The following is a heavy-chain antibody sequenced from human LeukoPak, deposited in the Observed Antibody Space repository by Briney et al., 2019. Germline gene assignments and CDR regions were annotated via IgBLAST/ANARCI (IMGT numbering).Heavy chain of an antibody. J-gene: IGHJ5*01. CDR1: GGSISSTGYY. CDR3: AWQSGSYSFDS. V-gene: IGHV4-39*01. CDR2: IYYSGST. Sequence: SETLSLTCTVSGGSISSTGYYWGWLRQPPGKGLECIVSIYYSGSTYYNPSLKTRVTISVDTSKNQFSLKLSPVTAADTAVYYCAWQSGSYSFDSWGPGTLVTVSS. D-gene: IGHD1-26*01.